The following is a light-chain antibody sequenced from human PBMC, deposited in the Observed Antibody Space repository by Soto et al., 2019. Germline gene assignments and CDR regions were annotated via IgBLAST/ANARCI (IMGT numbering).Light chain of an antibody. CDR1: QSVGSN. CDR2: GVS. J-gene: IGKJ2*01. CDR3: QQYNNWPPNT. V-gene: IGKV3-15*01. Sequence: ETMMTQSPATLSVSPGERATLSCRPSQSVGSNLAWYQQKPGQAPRLLIYGVSTRATGIPARFSGSGSGTEFTLTISSLQSEDFALYYCQQYNNWPPNTFGQGTKLEIK.